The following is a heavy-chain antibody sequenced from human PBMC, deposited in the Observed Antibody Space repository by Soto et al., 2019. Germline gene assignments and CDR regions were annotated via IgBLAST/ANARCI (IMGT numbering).Heavy chain of an antibody. J-gene: IGHJ6*03. CDR2: INHSGST. D-gene: IGHD2-15*01. CDR1: GGSFSGYY. V-gene: IGHV4-34*01. Sequence: SETLSLTCAVYGGSFSGYYWSWIRQPPGKGLEWIGEINHSGSTNYNPSLKSRVTISVDTSKNQFSLKLSSVTAADTAVYYCARGSNYCSGGSCYWLNYYYYMDVWGKGTTVTVSS. CDR3: ARGSNYCSGGSCYWLNYYYYMDV.